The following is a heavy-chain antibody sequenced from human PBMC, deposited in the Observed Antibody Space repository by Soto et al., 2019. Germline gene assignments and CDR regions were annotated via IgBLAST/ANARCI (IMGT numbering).Heavy chain of an antibody. V-gene: IGHV4-34*01. CDR1: GGSISSYY. Sequence: SETLSLTCTVSGGSISSYYWNWIRQPPGKGLEWIGELNDSGGTNYNASLKSRVSISVDTSINQFSLKLKFVTAADTAVYYCARARGGVQHWGQGTLVTVSS. CDR2: LNDSGGT. CDR3: ARARGGVQH. D-gene: IGHD3-10*01. J-gene: IGHJ1*01.